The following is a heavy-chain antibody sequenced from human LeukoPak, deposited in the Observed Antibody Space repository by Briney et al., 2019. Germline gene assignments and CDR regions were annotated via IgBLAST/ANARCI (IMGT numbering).Heavy chain of an antibody. CDR1: GGSISSGGYS. J-gene: IGHJ4*02. Sequence: PSETLSLTCAVSGGSISSGGYSWSWIRQPPGKGLEWIGYIYHSGSTYYNPSLKSRVTISVDRSKNQFSLKLSSVTAADTAVYYCARDRRSSPRYYYDSSGSAYFDYWGQGTLVTVSS. CDR2: IYHSGST. V-gene: IGHV4-30-2*01. CDR3: ARDRRSSPRYYYDSSGSAYFDY. D-gene: IGHD3-22*01.